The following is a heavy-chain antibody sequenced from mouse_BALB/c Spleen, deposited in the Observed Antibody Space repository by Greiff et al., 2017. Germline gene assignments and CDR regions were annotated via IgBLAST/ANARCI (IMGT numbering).Heavy chain of an antibody. CDR2: IDPSDSYT. V-gene: IGHV1-69*02. CDR3: ARSRNYDAIDY. CDR1: GYTFTSYW. J-gene: IGHJ4*01. D-gene: IGHD2-1*01. Sequence: QVQLQQPGAELVKPGASVKLSCKASGYTFTSYWMHWVKQRPGQGLEWIGEIDPSDSYTNYNQKFKGKATLTVDKSSSTAYMQLSSLTSEDSAVYYCARSRNYDAIDYWGQGTSVTVSS.